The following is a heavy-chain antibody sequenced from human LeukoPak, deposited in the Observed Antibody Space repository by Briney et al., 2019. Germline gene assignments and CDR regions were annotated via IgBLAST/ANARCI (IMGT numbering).Heavy chain of an antibody. Sequence: GSRSLSCAASGFTFSSYSMNWVRQAPGKGLEWVGFIRSKAYGGATEYAASVKCRITIARDDSKSIAYLQVNSLKTEDTAVYYCTRDRYYYDSSGDYGFDSWGQGTLVSVSS. CDR3: TRDRYYYDSSGDYGFDS. D-gene: IGHD3-22*01. CDR1: GFTFSSYS. V-gene: IGHV3-49*04. CDR2: IRSKAYGGAT. J-gene: IGHJ4*02.